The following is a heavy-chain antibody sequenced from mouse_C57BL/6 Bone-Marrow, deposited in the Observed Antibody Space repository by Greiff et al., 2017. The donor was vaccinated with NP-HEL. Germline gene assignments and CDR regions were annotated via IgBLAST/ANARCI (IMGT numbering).Heavy chain of an antibody. V-gene: IGHV5-9-1*02. CDR2: ISSGGDYT. J-gene: IGHJ3*01. CDR1: GFTFSSYA. Sequence: EVKLMESGEGLVKPGGSLKLSCAASGFTFSSYAMSWVRQTPEKRLEWVAYISSGGDYTYYADTVKGRFTISRDNAWNALYLQMSSLNSEDTAMYYCTRHWDVGYWGQGTLVTVSA. CDR3: TRHWDVGY. D-gene: IGHD4-1*01.